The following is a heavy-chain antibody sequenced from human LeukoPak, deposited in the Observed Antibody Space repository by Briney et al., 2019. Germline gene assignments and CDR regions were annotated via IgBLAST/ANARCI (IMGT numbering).Heavy chain of an antibody. Sequence: PGGSLRLSRAASGFTFSSYSMNWVRQAPGKGLEWVSSISGSSSYIYYADSVKGRFSISRDNAKNSLYLQMNSLRAEDTAVYYCARDLLGWELHYFDYWGQGTLVTVSS. CDR3: ARDLLGWELHYFDY. CDR2: ISGSSSYI. D-gene: IGHD1-26*01. CDR1: GFTFSSYS. J-gene: IGHJ4*02. V-gene: IGHV3-21*01.